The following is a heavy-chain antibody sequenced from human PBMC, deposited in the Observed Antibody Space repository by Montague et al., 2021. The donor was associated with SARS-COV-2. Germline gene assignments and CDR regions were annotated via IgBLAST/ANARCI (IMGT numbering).Heavy chain of an antibody. D-gene: IGHD3-10*01. CDR3: ARVGNYLGVY. Sequence: SETLSLTCTVSGGSISPYYWTWIRQPPGKGLEWIGYIFYTGSANYNPSLKSRVTISVDTSNNQFSLKLKSMSAADTAVYYCARVGNYLGVYWGQGILVTVSS. CDR2: IFYTGSA. CDR1: GGSISPYY. V-gene: IGHV4-59*01. J-gene: IGHJ4*02.